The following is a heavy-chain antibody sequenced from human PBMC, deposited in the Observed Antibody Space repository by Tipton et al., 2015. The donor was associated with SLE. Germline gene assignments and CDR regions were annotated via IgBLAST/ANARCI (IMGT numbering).Heavy chain of an antibody. Sequence: TLSLTCTVSGGSISSSSYYWGWIRQPPGKGLEWIGSIYYSGSTYYNPSLKSRVPISVDTSKNQFSLKLSSVTAADTAVYYCASDRGYSYYYYFDYWGQGTLITVSS. CDR1: GGSISSSSYY. CDR3: ASDRGYSYYYYFDY. D-gene: IGHD5-18*01. V-gene: IGHV4-39*07. J-gene: IGHJ4*02. CDR2: IYYSGST.